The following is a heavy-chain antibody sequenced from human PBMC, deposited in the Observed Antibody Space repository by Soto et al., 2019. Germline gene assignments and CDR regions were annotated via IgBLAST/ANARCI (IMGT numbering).Heavy chain of an antibody. CDR3: AREITYGSGSYHRYGMDV. D-gene: IGHD3-10*01. V-gene: IGHV4-30-4*01. CDR1: GGSISSGDYY. Sequence: QVQLQESGPGLVKPSQTLSLTCTVSGGSISSGDYYWSWIRQPPGKGLEWIGYIYYSGSTYYNPSLKSRVTISVDPSKNQFSLKLSSVTDADTAVYYCAREITYGSGSYHRYGMDVWGQGTTVTVSS. CDR2: IYYSGST. J-gene: IGHJ6*02.